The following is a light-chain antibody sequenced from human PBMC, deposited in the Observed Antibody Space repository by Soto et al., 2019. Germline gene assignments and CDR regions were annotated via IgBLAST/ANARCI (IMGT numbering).Light chain of an antibody. CDR2: DAY. J-gene: IGKJ1*01. CDR3: KVSNNLLRP. CDR1: LRLSSY. Sequence: IGVKQSAATLSLYPRERATLSWRASLRLSSYLAWYQQKPGRALRLLIYDAYNRATGIPARFSGSGSGTDFTLTISSLQSEDFAVYYCKVSNNLLRPFGEGTIVDIK. V-gene: IGKV3D-15*01.